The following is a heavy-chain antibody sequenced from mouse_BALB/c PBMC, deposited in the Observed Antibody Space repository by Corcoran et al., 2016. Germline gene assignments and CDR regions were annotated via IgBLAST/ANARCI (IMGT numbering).Heavy chain of an antibody. Sequence: EVQLQQSGPELVKPGASVKMSCKASGYTFTRYVIHWVKQKPGQGLEWIGYIYPYNDGTKYNEKFKGKATLTSDKSSSAAYMEFSNLTSEDSAVYYCAREVPGGNPFDYWGQGTTLTVSS. CDR2: IYPYNDGT. V-gene: IGHV1S136*01. CDR1: GYTFTRYV. J-gene: IGHJ2*01. D-gene: IGHD2-1*01. CDR3: AREVPGGNPFDY.